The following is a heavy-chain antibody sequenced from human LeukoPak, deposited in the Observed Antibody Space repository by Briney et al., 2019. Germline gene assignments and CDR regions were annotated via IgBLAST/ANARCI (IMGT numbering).Heavy chain of an antibody. CDR2: INHSGST. Sequence: SETLSLTCAVYGGSFSGYYWSWIRQPPGKGLEWIGKINHSGSTNCNPSLKSRVTISVDTSKNQFSLKLSSVTAADTAVYYCARVPRKAYYYDSSGTPVGFDYWGQGTLVTVSS. CDR1: GGSFSGYY. V-gene: IGHV4-34*01. J-gene: IGHJ4*02. CDR3: ARVPRKAYYYDSSGTPVGFDY. D-gene: IGHD3-22*01.